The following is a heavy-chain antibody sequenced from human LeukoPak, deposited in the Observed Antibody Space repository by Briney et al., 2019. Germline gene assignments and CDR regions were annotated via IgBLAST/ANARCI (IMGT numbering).Heavy chain of an antibody. CDR1: GGSISSYY. CDR2: IYYSGST. CDR3: ATITIRLGY. J-gene: IGHJ4*02. V-gene: IGHV4-59*12. Sequence: SETLSLTCTVSGGSISSYYWSWIRQPPGKGLEWIGYIYYSGSTYYNPSLKSRITMSVDTSKNQFSLKLTSVTAADTAVYYCATITIRLGYWGQGTLVTVSS. D-gene: IGHD3-3*01.